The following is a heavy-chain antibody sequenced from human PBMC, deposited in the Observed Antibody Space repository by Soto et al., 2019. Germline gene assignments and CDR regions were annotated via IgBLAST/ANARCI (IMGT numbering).Heavy chain of an antibody. V-gene: IGHV3-23*01. CDR2: ISGTGGST. Sequence: GGSLRLSCAASGFTFGNYAMNWVRQAPGKGLEWVSGISGTGGSTYYADSVKGRFTVSRDNSKNTLFLQMNSLRVEDTAVYYCQKCRENSTWPQDPWGQGTLVTVSS. CDR1: GFTFGNYA. D-gene: IGHD6-13*01. CDR3: QKCRENSTWPQDP. J-gene: IGHJ5*02.